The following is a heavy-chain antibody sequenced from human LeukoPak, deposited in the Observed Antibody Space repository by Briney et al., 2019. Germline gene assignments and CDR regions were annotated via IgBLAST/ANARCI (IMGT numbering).Heavy chain of an antibody. CDR3: AKGSAGGRPYYFDY. CDR2: IDNSGSYT. D-gene: IGHD6-13*01. J-gene: IGHJ4*02. Sequence: GGSLRLSCAASGFIFSSYAMSWVRQAPGKGLEWVSAIDNSGSYTWYDDSVKGRFTISRDNSKNTLYLQMNSLRAEDTAVYYCAKGSAGGRPYYFDYWGQGTLVPSPQ. V-gene: IGHV3-23*05. CDR1: GFIFSSYA.